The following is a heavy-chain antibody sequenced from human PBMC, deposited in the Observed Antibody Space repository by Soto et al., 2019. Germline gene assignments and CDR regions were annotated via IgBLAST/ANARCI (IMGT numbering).Heavy chain of an antibody. CDR1: GFTVSSNY. Sequence: GGSLRLSCAASGFTVSSNYMSGVRQAPGKGLEWVSVIYSGGSTYYADSVKGRFPISRDNSKTPLNLQMNSLRAEDTAVYYCERDLGKRGLAFWGQRTIVTVSS. CDR3: ERDLGKRGLAF. J-gene: IGHJ3*01. CDR2: IYSGGST. V-gene: IGHV3-66*01. D-gene: IGHD7-27*01.